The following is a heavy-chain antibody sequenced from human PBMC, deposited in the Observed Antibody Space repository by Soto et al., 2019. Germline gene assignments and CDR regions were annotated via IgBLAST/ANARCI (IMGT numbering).Heavy chain of an antibody. CDR2: ISSSSSYI. Sequence: EVQLVESGGDLVQPGGSLRLSCAASRFTFSDYSMNWVRQAPGKGLEWVSYISSSSSYIYYADSVKGRFTISRDNAKNSLYLQMNSLRAEDTAVYYCARDLGYCSGGSCYGGACDIWGQGRMVTVSS. CDR1: RFTFSDYS. J-gene: IGHJ3*02. V-gene: IGHV3-21*05. D-gene: IGHD2-15*01. CDR3: ARDLGYCSGGSCYGGACDI.